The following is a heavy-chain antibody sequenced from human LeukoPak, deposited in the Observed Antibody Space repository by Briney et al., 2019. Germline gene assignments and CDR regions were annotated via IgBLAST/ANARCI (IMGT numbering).Heavy chain of an antibody. D-gene: IGHD2-15*01. V-gene: IGHV4-30-2*02. Sequence: ASETLSLTCGVSGASVSSIGYSWSWIRQPPGRGLEWIGFIYQSGSASYNPSLQSRVTISIDKSKNQFSLKLSSVTAADTAVYYCARAPRCSGGSCYPYNWFDPWGQGTLVTVSS. J-gene: IGHJ5*02. CDR1: GASVSSIGYS. CDR2: IYQSGSA. CDR3: ARAPRCSGGSCYPYNWFDP.